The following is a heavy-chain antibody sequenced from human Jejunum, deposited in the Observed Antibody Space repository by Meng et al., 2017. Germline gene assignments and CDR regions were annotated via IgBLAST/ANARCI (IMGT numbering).Heavy chain of an antibody. CDR3: ARAEFCSGGSCYSNYLDE. D-gene: IGHD2-15*01. V-gene: IGHV4-4*07. Sequence: SETLSLTCSISGGSINNYYWSWIRQPAGKGLEWIGRIFSSGSTNYNPSLQSRVTMSVDTSKNEFSLKLSSMTAADTAVYYCARAEFCSGGSCYSNYLDEWGRGTLVTVSS. J-gene: IGHJ4*02. CDR2: IFSSGST. CDR1: GGSINNYY.